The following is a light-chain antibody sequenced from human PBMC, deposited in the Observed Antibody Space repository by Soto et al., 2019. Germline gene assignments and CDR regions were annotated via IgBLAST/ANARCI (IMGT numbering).Light chain of an antibody. CDR1: QSISSH. CDR3: QQYGSSPGLS. V-gene: IGKV3-11*01. Sequence: EIVLTQSPATLSLSPGERATLSCRASQSISSHLAWYQQKPGQAPRLLIYGASNRATGIPARFSGRGSGTDFTLTISSLEPEDFAVYYCQQYGSSPGLSFGGGAKVEIK. J-gene: IGKJ4*01. CDR2: GAS.